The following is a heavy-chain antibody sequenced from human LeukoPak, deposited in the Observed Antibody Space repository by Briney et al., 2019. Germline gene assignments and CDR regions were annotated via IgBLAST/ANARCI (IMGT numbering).Heavy chain of an antibody. J-gene: IGHJ4*02. V-gene: IGHV1-18*01. Sequence: GASVKVSCMASGYTFTSYGISWVRQAPGQGLEWLGWISTYNGDTNYEQKLQGRVTMTTDTSTSTAYMELRSLRSDDTAVYYCARHYYGSGNFYLGYWGQGTLVTVSS. CDR1: GYTFTSYG. CDR3: ARHYYGSGNFYLGY. CDR2: ISTYNGDT. D-gene: IGHD3-10*01.